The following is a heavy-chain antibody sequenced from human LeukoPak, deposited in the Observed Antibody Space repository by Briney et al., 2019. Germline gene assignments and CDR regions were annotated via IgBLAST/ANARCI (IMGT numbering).Heavy chain of an antibody. V-gene: IGHV3-23*01. Sequence: SGGSLRLSCAASGFTFSSYVMSWVRQAPGKGLEWVSAISASGGKTYYADSVKGRFTISRDNSKNTLYLQMNSLRAEDTAIYYCAKAAGMGDNYYNFYFDYWGQGTLVTVSS. J-gene: IGHJ4*02. CDR3: AKAAGMGDNYYNFYFDY. CDR2: ISASGGKT. D-gene: IGHD5-24*01. CDR1: GFTFSSYV.